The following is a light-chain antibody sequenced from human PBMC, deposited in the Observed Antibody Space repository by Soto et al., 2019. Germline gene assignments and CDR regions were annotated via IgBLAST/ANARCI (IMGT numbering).Light chain of an antibody. Sequence: DIQMTQSPSTLSASVGGRVTITCRASQSIGRWLAWYQQKPGIAPKLLIYDASTLESGVPSRFSGSGSGTEFTLTISSLQPDDFATYYCHQYDSYSWTFGQGTKVEIK. CDR2: DAS. CDR3: HQYDSYSWT. CDR1: QSIGRW. V-gene: IGKV1-5*01. J-gene: IGKJ1*01.